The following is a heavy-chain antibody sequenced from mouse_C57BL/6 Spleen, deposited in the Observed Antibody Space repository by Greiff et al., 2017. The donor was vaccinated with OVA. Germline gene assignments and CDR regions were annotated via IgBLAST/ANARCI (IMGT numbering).Heavy chain of an antibody. CDR3: TRDRGVVGFDY. CDR1: GYTFTDYE. J-gene: IGHJ2*01. D-gene: IGHD1-1*01. V-gene: IGHV1-15*01. Sequence: QVHVKQSGAELVRPGASVTLSCKASGYTFTDYEMHWVKQTPVHGLEWIGAIDPETGGTAYNQKFKGKAILTADKSSSTAYMELRSLTSEDSAVYYCTRDRGVVGFDYWGQGTTLTVSS. CDR2: IDPETGGT.